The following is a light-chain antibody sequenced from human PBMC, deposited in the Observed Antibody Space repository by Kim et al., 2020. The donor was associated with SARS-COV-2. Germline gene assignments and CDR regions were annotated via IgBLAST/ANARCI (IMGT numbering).Light chain of an antibody. Sequence: ASVGDRVTITFRASQSISSYLHWYQQKPGKAPKLLIYAASSLQSGVPSRFSGSGSGTDFTLTISSLQPEDFATYYCQQSYSTLKTFGQGTKVDIK. V-gene: IGKV1-39*01. CDR2: AAS. J-gene: IGKJ1*01. CDR1: QSISSY. CDR3: QQSYSTLKT.